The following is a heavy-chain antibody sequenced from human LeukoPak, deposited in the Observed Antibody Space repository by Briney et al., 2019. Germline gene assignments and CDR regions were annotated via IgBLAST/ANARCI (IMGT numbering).Heavy chain of an antibody. V-gene: IGHV3-64*01. Sequence: PGGSLRLSCAASGFTFSSYAMHWVRQAPGKGLEYVSAISSNGGSTYYANSVKGRFTISRDNAKNSLYLQMNSLRAEDTAVYYCARDWQIYGSGSSLDYWGQGTLVTVSS. CDR1: GFTFSSYA. CDR2: ISSNGGST. D-gene: IGHD3-10*01. J-gene: IGHJ4*02. CDR3: ARDWQIYGSGSSLDY.